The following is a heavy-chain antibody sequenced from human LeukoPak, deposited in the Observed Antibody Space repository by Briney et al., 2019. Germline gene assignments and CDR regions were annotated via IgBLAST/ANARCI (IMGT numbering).Heavy chain of an antibody. D-gene: IGHD6-13*01. Sequence: PGGSLRLSCAASGFTFSSYAMSWVRQAPGKGLEWVSAISGSGGSTYYADSVKGRFTISRDDAKNTLYLQMNSLRAEDTAVYYCARLSGYSSIDYWGQGALVTVSS. CDR2: ISGSGGST. J-gene: IGHJ4*02. V-gene: IGHV3-23*01. CDR1: GFTFSSYA. CDR3: ARLSGYSSIDY.